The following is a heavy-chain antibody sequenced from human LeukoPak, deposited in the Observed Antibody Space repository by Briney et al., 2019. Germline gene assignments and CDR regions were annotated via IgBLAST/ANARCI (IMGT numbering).Heavy chain of an antibody. Sequence: GGSLRLSCAASGFTFSSYSMNWVRQAPGKGLEWVSSISSSSSYIYYADSVKGRFTISRDNAKNSLYLQINSLRAEDTAVYYCARDQNYYDSSGYYGDWGQGTLVTVSS. D-gene: IGHD3-22*01. CDR1: GFTFSSYS. J-gene: IGHJ4*02. CDR2: ISSSSSYI. V-gene: IGHV3-21*01. CDR3: ARDQNYYDSSGYYGD.